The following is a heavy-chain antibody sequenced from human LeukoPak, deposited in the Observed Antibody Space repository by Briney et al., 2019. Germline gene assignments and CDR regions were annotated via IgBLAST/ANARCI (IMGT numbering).Heavy chain of an antibody. Sequence: PGGSLRLSCAASGFTFSSYGMHWVRQAPGKGLEWVAFIRYDGSNKYYADSVKGRFTISRDNSKNTLYLQMNSLRAEDTAVYYCAKESGVWFRELEALDYWGQGTLVTVSS. D-gene: IGHD3-10*01. V-gene: IGHV3-30*02. J-gene: IGHJ4*02. CDR2: IRYDGSNK. CDR3: AKESGVWFRELEALDY. CDR1: GFTFSSYG.